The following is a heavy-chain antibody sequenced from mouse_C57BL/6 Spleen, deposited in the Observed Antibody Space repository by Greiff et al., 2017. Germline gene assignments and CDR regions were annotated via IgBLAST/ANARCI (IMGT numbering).Heavy chain of an antibody. CDR2: IYPSDSET. CDR3: ARGGYDYEVAY. CDR1: GYTFTSYW. D-gene: IGHD2-4*01. Sequence: QVQLQQPGAELVRPGSSVKLSCKASGYTFTSYWMGWVKQRPGQGLEWIGNIYPSDSETHYNQKFKDKATLTVDKSSSTAYMQRSSLTSEDSAVYYCARGGYDYEVAYWGQGTLVTVSA. J-gene: IGHJ3*01. V-gene: IGHV1-61*01.